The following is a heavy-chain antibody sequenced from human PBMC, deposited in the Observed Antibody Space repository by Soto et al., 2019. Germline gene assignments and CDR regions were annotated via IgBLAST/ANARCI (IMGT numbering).Heavy chain of an antibody. CDR2: ISGSGGST. V-gene: IGHV3-23*01. J-gene: IGHJ6*02. CDR3: AEWGYYYSGMDV. CDR1: GFTFSSYA. D-gene: IGHD2-8*01. Sequence: EVQLLESGGGLVQPGGSLRLSCAASGFTFSSYAMSWVRQAPGKGLEWVSAISGSGGSTYYADSVKGRFTISRGNSKNTLYMKINRLRAEDAAVYYCAEWGYYYSGMDVWGHGTTVTGSS.